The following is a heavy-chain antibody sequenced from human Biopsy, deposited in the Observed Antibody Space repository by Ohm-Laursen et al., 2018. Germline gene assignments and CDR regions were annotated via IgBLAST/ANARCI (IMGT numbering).Heavy chain of an antibody. CDR2: IYYTGST. D-gene: IGHD3-16*01. CDR1: RDSISNYY. J-gene: IGHJ4*02. Sequence: GTLSLTCTVSRDSISNYYWTWIRQSPGKGLEWIGYIYYTGSTTYNPSVKSRVTISVDTSKNQFSLKLNSVTAADTAVYFCARDSRGGHLNTTLITGKNLNSWGQGILVTVSS. V-gene: IGHV4-59*01. CDR3: ARDSRGGHLNTTLITGKNLNS.